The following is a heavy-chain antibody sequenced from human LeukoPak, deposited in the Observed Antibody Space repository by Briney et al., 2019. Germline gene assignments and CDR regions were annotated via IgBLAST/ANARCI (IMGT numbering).Heavy chain of an antibody. CDR3: AQGLQVAEHPDY. CDR2: ISYDGNNK. CDR1: GFSFSNDV. V-gene: IGHV3-30*18. Sequence: GGSLRLSCAASGFSFSNDVMYSGCQAPRKGLEWVAVISYDGNNKYYADSVKGRFTISRDNSKNTLYLQMSSLRGEDTAVYYCAQGLQVAEHPDYWGQGILVTVSS. J-gene: IGHJ4*02. D-gene: IGHD2-15*01.